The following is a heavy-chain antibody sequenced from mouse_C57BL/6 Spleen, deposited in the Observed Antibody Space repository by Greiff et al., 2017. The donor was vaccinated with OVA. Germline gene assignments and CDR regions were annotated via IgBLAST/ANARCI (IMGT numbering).Heavy chain of an antibody. CDR1: GYTFTSYW. D-gene: IGHD2-4*01. CDR2: IDPSDSYT. CDR3: ARKGIYYDYYYAMDY. J-gene: IGHJ4*01. Sequence: QVQLQQPGAELVMPGASVKLSCKASGYTFTSYWMHWVKQRPGPGLEWIGEIDPSDSYTNYNQKFKGKSTLTVDKSSSTAYMQLSSLTSEDSAVYYCARKGIYYDYYYAMDYWGQGTSVTVSS. V-gene: IGHV1-69*01.